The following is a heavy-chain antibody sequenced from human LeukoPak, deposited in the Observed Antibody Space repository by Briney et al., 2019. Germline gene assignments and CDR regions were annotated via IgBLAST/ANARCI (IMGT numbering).Heavy chain of an antibody. CDR2: IYSGGST. CDR3: AREGGDYGGNSQFWYFDL. Sequence: PGGSLRLSCAASGFTFSSYSMNWVRQAPGKGLEWVSLIYSGGSTYYADSVKGRFTISRDNSKNTLYLQMNSLRAEDTAVYYCAREGGDYGGNSQFWYFDLWGRGTLVTVSS. J-gene: IGHJ2*01. D-gene: IGHD4-23*01. V-gene: IGHV3-66*01. CDR1: GFTFSSYS.